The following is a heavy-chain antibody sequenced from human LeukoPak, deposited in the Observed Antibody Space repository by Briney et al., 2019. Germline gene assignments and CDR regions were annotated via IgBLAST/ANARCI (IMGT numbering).Heavy chain of an antibody. CDR1: GGSISSYY. V-gene: IGHV4-59*01. CDR3: ARDRADIVAMITWGYYFDY. J-gene: IGHJ4*02. CDR2: IYNSGST. D-gene: IGHD5-12*01. Sequence: PSETLSLTCSVSGGSISSYYWSWIRQPPGKGLEWIGCIYNSGSTNYNPSLKSRVTISVDTSKNQFSLRLSSVTAADTAVYYCARDRADIVAMITWGYYFDYWGQGTLVTVSS.